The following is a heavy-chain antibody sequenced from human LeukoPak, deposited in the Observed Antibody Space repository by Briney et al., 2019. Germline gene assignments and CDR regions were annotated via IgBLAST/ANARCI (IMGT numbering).Heavy chain of an antibody. CDR3: TRAGPYDY. Sequence: GGSLILSCAASGFTFSDYWMHWVRQAPGKGLVWVSRIRSDGSSTSYADSVRGRFTISRDNAKNTLHLQMNSLRAEDTAVYYCTRAGPYDYWGQGTLVTVSS. V-gene: IGHV3-74*01. CDR2: IRSDGSST. J-gene: IGHJ4*02. CDR1: GFTFSDYW.